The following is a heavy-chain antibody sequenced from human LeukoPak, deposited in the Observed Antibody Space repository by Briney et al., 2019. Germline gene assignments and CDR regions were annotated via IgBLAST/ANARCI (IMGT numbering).Heavy chain of an antibody. D-gene: IGHD2-2*02. CDR2: IYTSGST. CDR3: AREVVWPSGGTRCYTLYGGWFHP. J-gene: IGHJ5*02. CDR1: GGSISSYY. Sequence: PSETLSLTCTVSGGSISSYYWSWIRQPAGKGLEWIGRIYTSGSTNYNPSLKSRVTMSVDTSKNQFSLKLSSVTAADTAVYYCAREVVWPSGGTRCYTLYGGWFHPWGQGTLVTVSS. V-gene: IGHV4-4*07.